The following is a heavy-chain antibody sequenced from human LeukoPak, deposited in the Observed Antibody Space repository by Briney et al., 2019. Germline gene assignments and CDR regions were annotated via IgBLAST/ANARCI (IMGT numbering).Heavy chain of an antibody. CDR3: ARSHYDYVWGSYRTYYFDY. Sequence: GESLKISCKGSGYSFTSYWIGWVRQMPGKDLEWMGIIYPGDSDTRYSPSFQGQVTISADKSISTAYLQWSSLKASDTAMYYCARSHYDYVWGSYRTYYFDYWGQGTLVTVSS. D-gene: IGHD3-16*02. CDR2: IYPGDSDT. J-gene: IGHJ4*02. CDR1: GYSFTSYW. V-gene: IGHV5-51*01.